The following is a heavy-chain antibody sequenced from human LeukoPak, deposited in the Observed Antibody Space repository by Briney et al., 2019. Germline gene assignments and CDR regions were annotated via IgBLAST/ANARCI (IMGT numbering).Heavy chain of an antibody. CDR1: GGSISSYY. V-gene: IGHV4-4*07. Sequence: SETLSLTCTVSGGSISSYYWSWSRQPAGKGLEWIGRIYTSGSTNYNPSLKSRVTMSVDTSKNQFSLKLSSVTAADTAVYYCARGRGAGSSLNWFDPWGQGTLVTVSS. CDR2: IYTSGST. J-gene: IGHJ5*02. CDR3: ARGRGAGSSLNWFDP. D-gene: IGHD2-15*01.